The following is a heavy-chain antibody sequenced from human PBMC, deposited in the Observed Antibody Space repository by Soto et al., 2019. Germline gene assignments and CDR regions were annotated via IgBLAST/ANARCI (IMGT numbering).Heavy chain of an antibody. CDR2: ISSSGSTA. Sequence: PGGSLRLSCAASGFTFSRFELHWVRQSPGKGLEWISYISSSGSTAYYASSVEGRFTISRDNANNSVYLQMDSLRAEDTALYYCTRAAWFPYLSFYWGQGALVTVSS. CDR3: TRAAWFPYLSFY. CDR1: GFTFSRFE. V-gene: IGHV3-48*03. D-gene: IGHD3-10*01. J-gene: IGHJ4*02.